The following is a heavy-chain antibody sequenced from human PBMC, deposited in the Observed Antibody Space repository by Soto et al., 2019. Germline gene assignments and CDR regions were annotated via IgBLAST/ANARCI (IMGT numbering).Heavy chain of an antibody. Sequence: PGGSLRLSCAASGFTFSSYAMSWVRQSPGKGLEWVSAISGSGGSTYYADSVKGRFTISRDNSKNTLYLQMNSLRAADTAVYYCARSPHIAAAHSPYNWFDPWGQGTLVTVSS. CDR2: ISGSGGST. CDR3: ARSPHIAAAHSPYNWFDP. J-gene: IGHJ5*02. CDR1: GFTFSSYA. V-gene: IGHV3-23*01. D-gene: IGHD6-13*01.